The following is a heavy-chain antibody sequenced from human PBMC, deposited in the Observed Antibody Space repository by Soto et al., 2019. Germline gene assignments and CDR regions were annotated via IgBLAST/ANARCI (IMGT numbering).Heavy chain of an antibody. V-gene: IGHV3-53*01. CDR1: GFTVSSNY. Sequence: GGSLRLSCAASGFTVSSNYMSWVRQAPGKGLEWVSIIYGGLTPSNADSVKGRLTISRDNSKNTLYLQMNSLRAEDTAVYYCARGSTVFDYWGQGALVTVSS. J-gene: IGHJ4*02. CDR2: IYGGLTP. D-gene: IGHD4-4*01. CDR3: ARGSTVFDY.